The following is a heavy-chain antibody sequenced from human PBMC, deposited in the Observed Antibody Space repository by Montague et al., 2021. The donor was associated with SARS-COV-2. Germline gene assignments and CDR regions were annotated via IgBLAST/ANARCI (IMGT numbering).Heavy chain of an antibody. CDR1: GFTFSSYF. D-gene: IGHD4-11*01. Sequence: SLRLSCAASGFTFSSYFMNWVRQAPGKGLEWVSSISTSSSYIYYADSVKGRFTISRDNAKNSLCLQMNSLRAEDTAVYYCARDAYSNYGEGNYFDYWGQGTLVTVSS. J-gene: IGHJ4*02. CDR3: ARDAYSNYGEGNYFDY. V-gene: IGHV3-21*01. CDR2: ISTSSSYI.